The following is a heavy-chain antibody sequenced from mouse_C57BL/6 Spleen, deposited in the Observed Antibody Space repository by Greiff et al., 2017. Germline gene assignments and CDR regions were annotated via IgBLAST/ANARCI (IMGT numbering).Heavy chain of an antibody. Sequence: QVQLQQPGAELVRPGSSVKLFCKASGYTFTSYWMDWVKQRPGQGLEWIGNIYPSDSETHYNQKFKDKATLTVDKSSSTAYMQLSSLTSEDSAVYYCASGGYDYDPFAYWGQGTLVTVSA. J-gene: IGHJ3*01. CDR2: IYPSDSET. CDR1: GYTFTSYW. CDR3: ASGGYDYDPFAY. D-gene: IGHD2-4*01. V-gene: IGHV1-61*01.